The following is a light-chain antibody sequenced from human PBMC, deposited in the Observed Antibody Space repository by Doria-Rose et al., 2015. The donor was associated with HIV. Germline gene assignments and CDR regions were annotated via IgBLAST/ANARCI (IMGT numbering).Light chain of an antibody. Sequence: EIVMTQSPGTLSLSPGERATLSCRASQSFSSTYLAWYQQKPGQAPSLLIYDGSTRDTGIPDRLSASGSGTDFTLTINRLEPEDFALYYCHQYGTSWTFGQGTKVEI. V-gene: IGKV3-20*01. CDR2: DGS. CDR3: HQYGTSWT. CDR1: QSFSSTY. J-gene: IGKJ1*01.